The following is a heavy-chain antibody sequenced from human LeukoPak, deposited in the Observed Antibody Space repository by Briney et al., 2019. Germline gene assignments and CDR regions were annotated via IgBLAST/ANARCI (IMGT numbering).Heavy chain of an antibody. V-gene: IGHV3-30*04. CDR2: ISYDGSNK. Sequence: PGGSLRLSCAASGFTFSSYAMHWVRQAPGKGLEWVAVISYDGSNKYYADSVKGRFTISRDNSKNTLYLQMNSLRAEDTAVYYCARDPSEYRSSLFDYWGQGTLVTVAS. CDR3: ARDPSEYRSSLFDY. D-gene: IGHD6-6*01. CDR1: GFTFSSYA. J-gene: IGHJ4*02.